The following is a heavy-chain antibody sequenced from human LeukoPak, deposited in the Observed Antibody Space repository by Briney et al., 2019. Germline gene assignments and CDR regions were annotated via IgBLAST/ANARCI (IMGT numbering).Heavy chain of an antibody. Sequence: PGGSLRLSCAASGFTFSSYAMHWVRQAPGKGLEWVAVISYDGSNKYYADSVKGRFTISRDNSKNTLYLQMNSLRTEDTAMYYCAKNAWGYFDYWGQGALVTVSS. J-gene: IGHJ4*02. CDR1: GFTFSSYA. V-gene: IGHV3-30*04. CDR3: AKNAWGYFDY. D-gene: IGHD7-27*01. CDR2: ISYDGSNK.